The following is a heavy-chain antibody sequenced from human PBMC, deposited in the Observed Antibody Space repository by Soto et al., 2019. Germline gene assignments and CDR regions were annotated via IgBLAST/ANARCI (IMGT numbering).Heavy chain of an antibody. J-gene: IGHJ6*02. D-gene: IGHD2-15*01. V-gene: IGHV5-51*01. CDR3: ARQEGRYCSGGSCYYGMDV. CDR2: IYPGDSDT. CDR1: GYSFTSYW. Sequence: PGESLKISCKGSGYSFTSYWIGWVRQMPGKGLEWMGIIYPGDSDTRYSPSFQGQVTISADKSISTAYLQWSSLKASDTAMYYCARQEGRYCSGGSCYYGMDVWGQGTTVTVS.